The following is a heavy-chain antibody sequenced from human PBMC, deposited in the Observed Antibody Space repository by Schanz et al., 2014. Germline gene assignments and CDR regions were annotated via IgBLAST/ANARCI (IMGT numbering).Heavy chain of an antibody. CDR1: GFTVSDNY. CDR3: ASERGYSYGYGAFDI. CDR2: IYSGGST. J-gene: IGHJ3*02. Sequence: HLVESGGGWIQPGGSLRLSCAASGFTVSDNYMTWVRQAPGKGLEWVSVIYSGGSTYYADSVKGRFTISRDNSKNTLYLQMNSLRAEDTALYYCASERGYSYGYGAFDIWGQGTMVTVSS. D-gene: IGHD5-18*01. V-gene: IGHV3-53*01.